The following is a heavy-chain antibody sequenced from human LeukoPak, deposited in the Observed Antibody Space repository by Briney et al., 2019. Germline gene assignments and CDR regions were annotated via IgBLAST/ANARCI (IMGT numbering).Heavy chain of an antibody. Sequence: ASVKVSCKASGYTFTSYDITWVRQAPGQGLEWMGWISAYNGNTNYAQKLQGRVTMTTDTSTSTAYMELRSLRSDDTAVYYCAREGSSGWYGPYYYYGMDVWGQGTTVTVSS. CDR3: AREGSSGWYGPYYYYGMDV. CDR1: GYTFTSYD. D-gene: IGHD6-19*01. J-gene: IGHJ6*02. V-gene: IGHV1-18*01. CDR2: ISAYNGNT.